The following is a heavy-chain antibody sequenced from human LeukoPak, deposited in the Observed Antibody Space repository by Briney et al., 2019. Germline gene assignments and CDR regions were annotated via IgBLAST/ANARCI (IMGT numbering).Heavy chain of an antibody. CDR1: GFTVSSTY. J-gene: IGHJ6*02. Sequence: GGSLRLSCAASGFTVSSTYMSWVRQAPRKGLEWVSVIYTGGSTFYADSVKGRFTISRDTSTNTLYLQMNSLRVEDTAVYYCASQRAISRSAYGLDVWGQGTTVTVSS. CDR3: ASQRAISRSAYGLDV. CDR2: IYTGGST. V-gene: IGHV3-66*02. D-gene: IGHD2-2*01.